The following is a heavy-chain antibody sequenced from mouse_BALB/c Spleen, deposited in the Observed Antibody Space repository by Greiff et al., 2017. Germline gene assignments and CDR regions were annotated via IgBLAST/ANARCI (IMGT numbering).Heavy chain of an antibody. CDR1: GFTFSDYY. J-gene: IGHJ4*01. CDR3: ARDRRRFYAMDY. Sequence: DVMLVESGGGLVKPGGSLKLSCAASGFTFSDYYMYWVRQTPEKRLEWVATISDGGSYTYYPDSVKGRFTISRDNAKNNLYLQMSSLKSEDTAMYYCARDRRRFYAMDYWGQGTSVTVSS. V-gene: IGHV5-4*02. CDR2: ISDGGSYT.